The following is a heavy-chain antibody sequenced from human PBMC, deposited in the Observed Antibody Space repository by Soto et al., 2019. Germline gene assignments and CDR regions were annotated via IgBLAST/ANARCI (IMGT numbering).Heavy chain of an antibody. CDR3: VKDDGGYPSTAPH. CDR2: ISGSGDRT. Sequence: EVQLLESGGGLVQPGGSLRLSCAASGITISNYPMSWVRQAPGKGLDWVSGISGSGDRTYYADSAKGRFTISKDISRNSLSLQLDSLGVEDTAVYFCVKDDGGYPSTAPHWGQVTLVTVSS. D-gene: IGHD3-22*01. J-gene: IGHJ4*02. CDR1: GITISNYP. V-gene: IGHV3-23*01.